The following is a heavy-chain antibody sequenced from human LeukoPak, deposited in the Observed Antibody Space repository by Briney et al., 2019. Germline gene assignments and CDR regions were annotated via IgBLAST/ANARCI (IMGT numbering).Heavy chain of an antibody. Sequence: GDSLRFSCKGSGYSFTSYWISWVRQMPGKGLEWMGWIDRTDSYNNYSPSFQGHVTISADKSISTASLQGSSLKASDTAMYYCARGPAGSSWYLDYWGQGTLVTVSS. CDR2: IDRTDSYN. D-gene: IGHD6-13*01. CDR1: GYSFTSYW. J-gene: IGHJ4*02. CDR3: ARGPAGSSWYLDY. V-gene: IGHV5-10-1*01.